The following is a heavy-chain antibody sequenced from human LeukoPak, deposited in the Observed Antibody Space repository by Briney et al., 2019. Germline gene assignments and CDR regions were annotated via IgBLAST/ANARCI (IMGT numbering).Heavy chain of an antibody. CDR3: ARQLTDSSGYRYYFDY. D-gene: IGHD3-22*01. J-gene: IGHJ4*02. CDR1: GYSFTNYW. Sequence: GESLKISCKGSGYSFTNYWIAWVRQMPGKGLEWMGIIYPGDSDVRYSPSFQGQVTISSDKSISTAYLQWSSLKASDSAMYYCARQLTDSSGYRYYFDYWGQGTLVTVSS. V-gene: IGHV5-51*01. CDR2: IYPGDSDV.